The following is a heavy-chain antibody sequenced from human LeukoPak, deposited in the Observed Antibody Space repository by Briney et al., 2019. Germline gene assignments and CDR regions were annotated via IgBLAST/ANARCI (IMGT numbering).Heavy chain of an antibody. V-gene: IGHV4-39*02. CDR1: GGSISRSMTC. D-gene: IGHD2-21*02. CDR2: IYYTGTT. CDR3: ASTARQESIRCLGY. J-gene: IGHJ4*02. Sequence: PETLSSICPVSGGSISRSMTCRGWIRQPPGKGLEWIGAIYYTGTTYYNPSLRSRVTVSVDTSKNHFSLNLRSVTAADTALYYCASTARQESIRCLGYWDQGTLVTVSS.